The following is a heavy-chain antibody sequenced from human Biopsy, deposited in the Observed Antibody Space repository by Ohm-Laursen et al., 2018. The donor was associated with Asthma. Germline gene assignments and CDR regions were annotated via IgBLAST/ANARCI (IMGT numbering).Heavy chain of an antibody. J-gene: IGHJ6*02. CDR3: ARGPNYHGSGRAPIGMDV. CDR1: GGSVSTGSYY. V-gene: IGHV4-61*01. CDR2: IYYTGSD. Sequence: TLSLTCTVSGGSVSTGSYYWSWIRQPPGKVLEWLGYIYYTGSDNYNPSLKSRVTISVDTTKNQFSLRLNSVAAADTAVYYCARGPNYHGSGRAPIGMDVWGQGTTVTVSS. D-gene: IGHD3-10*01.